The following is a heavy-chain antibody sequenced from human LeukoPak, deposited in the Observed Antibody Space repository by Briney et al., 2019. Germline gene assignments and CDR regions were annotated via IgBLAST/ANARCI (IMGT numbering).Heavy chain of an antibody. CDR1: GFIFSTYG. CDR3: ATSSPRNYFDH. D-gene: IGHD1-14*01. J-gene: IGHJ4*02. V-gene: IGHV3-33*01. Sequence: GGSLRLSCVASGFIFSTYGLHWVRQSPGRGLEWVAVIWYDGSQRYYADSVKGRFTISRDDSQNTIYLQMDSLRAEDTAVYYCATSSPRNYFDHWGQGTLVTVSS. CDR2: IWYDGSQR.